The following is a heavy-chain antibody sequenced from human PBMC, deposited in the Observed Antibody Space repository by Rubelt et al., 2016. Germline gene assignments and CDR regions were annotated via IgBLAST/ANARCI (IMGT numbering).Heavy chain of an antibody. V-gene: IGHV3-21*01. D-gene: IGHD4-23*01. Sequence: EVQLVESGGGLVKPGGSLRLSCAASGFSFNTYSMNWVRQAPGKGLEWVSSISSRSRNIYQADSVKGRFIISRDDAKKSGDRQMNSLRAEETAVYYCVRSVDNGGNSGDYWGQGTLVTVSS. CDR1: GFSFNTYS. CDR2: ISSRSRNI. CDR3: VRSVDNGGNSGDY. J-gene: IGHJ4*02.